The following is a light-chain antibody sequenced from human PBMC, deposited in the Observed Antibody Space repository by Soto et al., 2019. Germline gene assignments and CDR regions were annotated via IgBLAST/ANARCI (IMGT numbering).Light chain of an antibody. CDR1: QSVSRL. V-gene: IGKV3-11*01. CDR3: QLHNNWSIT. CDR2: DTS. J-gene: IGKJ5*01. Sequence: EIVLTQSPGTLSLSPGERATLSCRASQSVSRLFAWYQQRPGQAPRLLIYDTSTRATGTPARFSGSGSGTDFTLTISSLRPEDFAVYYCQLHNNWSITCGQGTRVEMK.